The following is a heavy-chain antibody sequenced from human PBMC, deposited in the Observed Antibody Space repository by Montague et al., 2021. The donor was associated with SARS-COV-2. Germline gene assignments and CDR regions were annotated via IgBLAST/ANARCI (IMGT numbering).Heavy chain of an antibody. CDR2: IYSTVIT. CDR1: GGSISSASYY. Sequence: TLSLTCTVSGGSISSASYYWSWIRQPAGKGLEWIGHIYSTVITSYNPSLKSRVTISVDLSKNQFSLKMTSVTAADTAVYYCARDPHDYGWFDPWGQGTLATVSS. V-gene: IGHV4-61*09. J-gene: IGHJ5*02. D-gene: IGHD4-17*01. CDR3: ARDPHDYGWFDP.